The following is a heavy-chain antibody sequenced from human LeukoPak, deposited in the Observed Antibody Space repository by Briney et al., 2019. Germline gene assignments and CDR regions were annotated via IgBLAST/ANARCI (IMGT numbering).Heavy chain of an antibody. J-gene: IGHJ3*02. D-gene: IGHD3-22*01. V-gene: IGHV1-46*01. CDR1: GYTFTSYY. CDR2: INPSGGST. Sequence: ASVKVSCKASGYTFTSYYMHWVRQAPGQGLEWMGIINPSGGSTSYAQKFQGRVTMTRDTSTSTVYMELSSLRSEDTAVYYCARDRVGYYDSSGPAEGAFDIWGQGTMVTVPS. CDR3: ARDRVGYYDSSGPAEGAFDI.